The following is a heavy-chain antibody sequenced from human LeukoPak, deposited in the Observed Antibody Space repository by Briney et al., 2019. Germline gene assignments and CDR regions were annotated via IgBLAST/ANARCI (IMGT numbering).Heavy chain of an antibody. V-gene: IGHV3-48*03. CDR2: ISSSGSTI. CDR3: ARALTGYYFDY. J-gene: IGHJ4*02. Sequence: AGGSLRLSCAASGFTFSSYEMNWVRQAPGKGLEWVSYISSSGSTIYYADSVKGRFTISRDNAKNSLYLQMNSLRAEDTAVYYCARALTGYYFDYWGQGTLVTVSS. D-gene: IGHD1-14*01. CDR1: GFTFSSYE.